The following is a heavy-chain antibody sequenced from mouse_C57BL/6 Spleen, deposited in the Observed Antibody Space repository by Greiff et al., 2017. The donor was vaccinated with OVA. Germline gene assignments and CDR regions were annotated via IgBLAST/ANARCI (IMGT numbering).Heavy chain of an antibody. D-gene: IGHD2-3*01. J-gene: IGHJ3*01. CDR3: ARRYDGYQAWFAY. CDR2: IYPSDSET. Sequence: QVQLQQPGAELVRPGSSVKLSCKASGYTFTSYWMDWVKQRPGQGLEWIGNIYPSDSETHYNQKFKDKATLTVDKSSSTAYMQLSSLTSEDSAVYYCARRYDGYQAWFAYWGQGTLVTVSA. CDR1: GYTFTSYW. V-gene: IGHV1-61*01.